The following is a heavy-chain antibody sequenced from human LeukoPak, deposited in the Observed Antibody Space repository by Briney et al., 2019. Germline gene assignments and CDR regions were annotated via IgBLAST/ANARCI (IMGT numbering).Heavy chain of an antibody. CDR1: GGSINNYY. V-gene: IGHV4-59*01. J-gene: IGHJ3*02. CDR2: IYDSETI. Sequence: PSETLSLTCTVSGGSINNYYWSWIRQPPGKGLEWVGYIYDSETINYNPSLKSRVTISVDTSKNQFSLKLSSVNAADTAVYYCARDRYTSPPEGGAFDIWGQGTMVTVSS. CDR3: ARDRYTSPPEGGAFDI. D-gene: IGHD3-16*02.